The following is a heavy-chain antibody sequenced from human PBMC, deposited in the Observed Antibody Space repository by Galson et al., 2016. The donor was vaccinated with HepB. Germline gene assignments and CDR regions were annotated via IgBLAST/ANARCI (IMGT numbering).Heavy chain of an antibody. Sequence: SETLSPTYSVPADSINNYYWTWVRQPLGGGLEWIGYVYSTGTTSYNPSLRSRVTISLDKSKNPFSLKLTSVTAADTAIYYCARDRVWGDKYYFHYGMDVWGQGTTVTVSS. J-gene: IGHJ6*01. CDR1: ADSINNYY. D-gene: IGHD3-16*01. CDR2: VYSTGTT. V-gene: IGHV4-59*01. CDR3: ARDRVWGDKYYFHYGMDV.